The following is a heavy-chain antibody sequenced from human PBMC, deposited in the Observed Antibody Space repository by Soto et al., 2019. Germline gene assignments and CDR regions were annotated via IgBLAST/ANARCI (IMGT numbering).Heavy chain of an antibody. V-gene: IGHV1-46*01. D-gene: IGHD2-15*01. CDR1: GYTFTSYY. Sequence: ASVKVSCKASGYTFTSYYMHWVLQAPGQGLEWMGIINPSGGSTSYAQKFQGRVTMTRDTSTSTVYMELSSLRSEDTAVYYCARVWRLGYCSGGSCYVLGYWGQGTLVTVSS. J-gene: IGHJ4*02. CDR2: INPSGGST. CDR3: ARVWRLGYCSGGSCYVLGY.